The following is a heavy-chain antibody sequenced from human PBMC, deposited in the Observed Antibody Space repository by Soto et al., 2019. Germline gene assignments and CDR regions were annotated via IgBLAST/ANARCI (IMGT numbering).Heavy chain of an antibody. CDR3: ARENYFWSCYWGYYFDY. J-gene: IGHJ4*02. D-gene: IGHD3-3*01. CDR2: IKQDGSET. V-gene: IGHV3-7*03. CDR1: GFTFSSYW. Sequence: EVQLVESGGGLVQPGGSLRLSCAASGFTFSSYWMSWVRQAPGKGLEWVANIKQDGSETYYVDSVKGRFTISRDNAKNSLYLQMNSLRAEAAAVYYCARENYFWSCYWGYYFDYWGQGTLVTVSS.